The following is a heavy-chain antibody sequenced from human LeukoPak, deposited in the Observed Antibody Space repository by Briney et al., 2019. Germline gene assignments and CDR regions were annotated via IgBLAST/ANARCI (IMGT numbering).Heavy chain of an antibody. J-gene: IGHJ4*02. CDR1: GFTFSDYY. Sequence: GGSLRLSCAASGFTFSDYYMSWIRQAPGNGLEWVSYISSSGSTIYYADSVKGRFTISRDNAKNSLYLQMNSLRAEDTAVYYCARDAYYDSSGYYPNYWGQGTLVTVSS. V-gene: IGHV3-11*04. D-gene: IGHD3-22*01. CDR2: ISSSGSTI. CDR3: ARDAYYDSSGYYPNY.